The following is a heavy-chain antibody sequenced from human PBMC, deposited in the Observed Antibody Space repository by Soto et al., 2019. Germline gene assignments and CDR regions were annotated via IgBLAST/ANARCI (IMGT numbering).Heavy chain of an antibody. CDR3: ATVWANHFDY. Sequence: GASVKVSFKVARYTLTQLAMPWVRQAPGKGLEWMGGFDPEDGETIYAQKFQGRVTMTEDTSTDTAYMELSSLRSEDTAVYYCATVWANHFDYWGQGTLVTVSS. V-gene: IGHV1-24*01. D-gene: IGHD3-16*01. CDR2: FDPEDGET. CDR1: RYTLTQLA. J-gene: IGHJ4*02.